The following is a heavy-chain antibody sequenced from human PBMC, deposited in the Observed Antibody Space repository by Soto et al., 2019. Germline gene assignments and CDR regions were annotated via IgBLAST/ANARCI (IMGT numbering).Heavy chain of an antibody. CDR1: GFSLSTSGMC. CDR2: IDWDDDK. CDR3: ARTYRPDSSGWTGFDD. J-gene: IGHJ6*02. V-gene: IGHV2-70*01. D-gene: IGHD6-19*01. Sequence: SGPTLVNPTQTLTLTCTFSGFSLSTSGMCVSWIRQPPGKALEWLALIDWDDDKYYSTSLKTRLTISKDTSKNQVVLTMTSMEHVDTATYYCARTYRPDSSGWTGFDDWGQGTTVTVSS.